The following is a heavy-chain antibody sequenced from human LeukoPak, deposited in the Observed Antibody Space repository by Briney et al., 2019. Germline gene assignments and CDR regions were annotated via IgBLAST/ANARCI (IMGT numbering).Heavy chain of an antibody. V-gene: IGHV1-69*01. Sequence: SVKVSCKASGGTFSNSAISWVRQAPGQGLEWMGGIIPIFGTANYAQRFQGRVTITADESTTTAYMEVSSLRSEDTAVYYCARDRHKYNYDGSGYPPYWGQGTLVTVSS. CDR1: GGTFSNSA. CDR3: ARDRHKYNYDGSGYPPY. CDR2: IIPIFGTA. D-gene: IGHD3-22*01. J-gene: IGHJ4*02.